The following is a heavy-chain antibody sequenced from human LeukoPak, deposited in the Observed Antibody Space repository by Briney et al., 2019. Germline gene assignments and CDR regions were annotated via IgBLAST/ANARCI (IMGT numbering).Heavy chain of an antibody. V-gene: IGHV1-8*01. J-gene: IGHJ5*02. Sequence: ASVKVSCKASGYTFTSYDINWVRQATGQGLEWLGWMNPNSGNTGYAQNFQGRVTMTRDTSISTAYMELSSLRSEDTAVYYCARDIHGAGNYNTNWFDPWGQGTLVTVSS. D-gene: IGHD3-10*01. CDR2: MNPNSGNT. CDR1: GYTFTSYD. CDR3: ARDIHGAGNYNTNWFDP.